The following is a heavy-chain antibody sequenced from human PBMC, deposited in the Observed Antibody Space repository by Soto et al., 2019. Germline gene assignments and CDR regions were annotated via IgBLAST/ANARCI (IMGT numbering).Heavy chain of an antibody. CDR2: IIPIFGTA. CDR1: GGTFSSYA. Sequence: SVKVSCKASGGTFSSYAISWVRQAPGQGLEWMGGIIPIFGTANYAQKFQGRVTITADESTSTAYMELSSLRSEDTAVYYCARRDGYNRGYFDYWGQGTLVTVSS. D-gene: IGHD5-12*01. CDR3: ARRDGYNRGYFDY. J-gene: IGHJ4*02. V-gene: IGHV1-69*13.